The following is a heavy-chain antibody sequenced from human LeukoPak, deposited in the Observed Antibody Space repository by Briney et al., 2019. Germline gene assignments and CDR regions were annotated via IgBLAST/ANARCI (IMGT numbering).Heavy chain of an antibody. CDR2: ISSYGGST. CDR1: GFTFRNYG. V-gene: IGHV3-64D*09. D-gene: IGHD2-8*01. J-gene: IGHJ4*02. CDR3: VKDLYSYSFDY. Sequence: GGSLRLSCSASGFTFRNYGMHWVRQAPGKGLEYVSTISSYGGSTYYADLVKGRCTISRDNSKNTLYLQMSSLRAEDTAVYYCVKDLYSYSFDYWGQGTLVTVSS.